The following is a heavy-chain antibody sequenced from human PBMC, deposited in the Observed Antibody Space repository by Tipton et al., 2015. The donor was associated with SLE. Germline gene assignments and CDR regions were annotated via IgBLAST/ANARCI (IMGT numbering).Heavy chain of an antibody. Sequence: SLRLSCAASGFTLSDYYMSWIRQAPGKGLEWVSYISSSSTYTNYADSVKGRFTISRDNAKNSLFLQMNSLRAEDTAVYYCAREGYYDSSGYYLYWGQGTLVTVSS. D-gene: IGHD3-22*01. CDR3: AREGYYDSSGYYLY. CDR2: ISSSSTYT. V-gene: IGHV3-11*06. J-gene: IGHJ4*02. CDR1: GFTLSDYY.